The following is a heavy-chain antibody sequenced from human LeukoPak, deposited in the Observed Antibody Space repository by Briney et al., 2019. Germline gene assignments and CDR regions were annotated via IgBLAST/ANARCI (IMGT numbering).Heavy chain of an antibody. Sequence: ASVKVSCKASGYTFTSYNINWVRQATGQGLEWMGWMNPNNGNTGYAQKLQGRVTLTRNTSISTAYMEVSSLRFEDTAVYYCARSSGGFDNWGQGTLVIVFS. CDR3: ARSSGGFDN. CDR2: MNPNNGNT. D-gene: IGHD3-10*01. CDR1: GYTFTSYN. V-gene: IGHV1-8*01. J-gene: IGHJ4*02.